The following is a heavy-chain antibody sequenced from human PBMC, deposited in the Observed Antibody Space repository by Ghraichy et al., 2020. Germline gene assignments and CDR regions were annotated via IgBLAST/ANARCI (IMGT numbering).Heavy chain of an antibody. V-gene: IGHV3-7*01. CDR1: GFTFSSYW. D-gene: IGHD2-2*02. CDR2: IKQDGSEK. J-gene: IGHJ6*02. CDR3: AKEMGHIPPYYYYYGMDV. Sequence: GGSLRLSCAASGFTFSSYWMSWVRQAPGKGLEWVANIKQDGSEKYYVDSVKGRFTISRDNAKNSLYLQMNSLRAEDTAVYYCAKEMGHIPPYYYYYGMDVWGQGTTVTVSS.